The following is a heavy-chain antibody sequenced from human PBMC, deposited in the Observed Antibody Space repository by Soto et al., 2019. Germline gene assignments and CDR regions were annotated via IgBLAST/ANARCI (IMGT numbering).Heavy chain of an antibody. CDR3: VKSDCSTIGCKRLHY. CDR2: TSGSGDDT. Sequence: GGSLRLSCAASGFTFSNYAMIWVRQAPGKGLEWVSSTSGSGDDTCYADSVKGRFTISRDISKSTLHLQLNTLRVEDTAVYYCVKSDCSTIGCKRLHYWGQGTLVTVSS. CDR1: GFTFSNYA. V-gene: IGHV3-23*01. J-gene: IGHJ4*02. D-gene: IGHD2-21*02.